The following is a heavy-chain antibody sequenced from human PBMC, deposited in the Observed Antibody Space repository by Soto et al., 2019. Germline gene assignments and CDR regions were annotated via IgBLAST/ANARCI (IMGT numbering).Heavy chain of an antibody. D-gene: IGHD6-19*01. Sequence: EVQLVESGGGLVQPGGSVRLSCAASGFTFSSSWMHWVRQAPGKGLVWVSRINSGASTTNYADSVKGRFTISRDNAKNTRYLQMDSLTAEDTALYYCARGPSGWFGYDYWGQGTLVTVSS. CDR2: INSGASTT. CDR1: GFTFSSSW. J-gene: IGHJ4*02. CDR3: ARGPSGWFGYDY. V-gene: IGHV3-74*01.